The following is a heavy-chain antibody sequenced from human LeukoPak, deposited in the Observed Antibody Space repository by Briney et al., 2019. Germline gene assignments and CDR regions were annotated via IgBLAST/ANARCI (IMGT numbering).Heavy chain of an antibody. CDR1: GYTFTGYY. CDR2: INPNSGGT. D-gene: IGHD3-22*01. V-gene: IGHV1-2*04. Sequence: ASVKVSCKASGYTFTGYYIHWVRKAPGQGLEWMGWINPNSGGTNYAQKFQGWVTMTRDTSISTTYMEPGRLRSDDTAVYYCARTPYYYDSSGYYDYWGQGTLVTVSS. J-gene: IGHJ4*02. CDR3: ARTPYYYDSSGYYDY.